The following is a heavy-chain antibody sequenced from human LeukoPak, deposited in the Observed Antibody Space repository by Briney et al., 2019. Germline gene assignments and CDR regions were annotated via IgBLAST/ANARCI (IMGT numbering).Heavy chain of an antibody. CDR1: GFTFSSYS. J-gene: IGHJ4*02. Sequence: GGSLRLSCAASGFTFSSYSMNWVRQAPGKGLEWVSTISGSGDSTYYADSVKGRFTISRDNSKNTLYLQMNSLRAEDTAVYYCAKLGLYGSGRNWGQGTLVTVSS. V-gene: IGHV3-23*01. CDR3: AKLGLYGSGRN. D-gene: IGHD3-10*01. CDR2: ISGSGDST.